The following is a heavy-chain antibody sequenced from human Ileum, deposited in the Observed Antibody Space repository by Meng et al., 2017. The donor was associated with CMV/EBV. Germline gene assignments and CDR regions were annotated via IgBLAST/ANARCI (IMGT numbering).Heavy chain of an antibody. Sequence: GGSLRLSCVGSGFTFSSFALHWVRQAPGKGLEWVAFISFDGRNTYYADSVKGRFTISTDNSENTLYLQMSSLRPEDSALYYCATGGWQQPRFDYWGQGTLVTVSS. CDR2: ISFDGRNT. CDR1: GFTFSSFA. CDR3: ATGGWQQPRFDY. D-gene: IGHD5-24*01. J-gene: IGHJ4*02. V-gene: IGHV3-30*04.